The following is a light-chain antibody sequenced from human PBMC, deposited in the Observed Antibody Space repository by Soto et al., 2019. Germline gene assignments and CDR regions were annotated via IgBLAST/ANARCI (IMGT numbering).Light chain of an antibody. V-gene: IGLV2-14*01. CDR3: SSYTGSSTLYV. CDR1: SSDVGRNNY. Sequence: QSALTQPASVSGSPGQSVTISCTGASSDVGRNNYLSWYQQHPGKAPKLMIYDVSNRPSGVSDRFSGSQSGNTASLTISGLQAEDEADYYCSSYTGSSTLYVFGTGTKVTVL. CDR2: DVS. J-gene: IGLJ1*01.